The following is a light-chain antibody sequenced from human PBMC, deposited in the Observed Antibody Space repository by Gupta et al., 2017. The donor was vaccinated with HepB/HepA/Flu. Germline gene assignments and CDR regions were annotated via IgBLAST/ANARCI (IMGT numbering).Light chain of an antibody. CDR3: CSYAGSSTSWV. J-gene: IGLJ3*02. CDR2: EVS. Sequence: QSALTQPASVSGSPGQSITISCTGTSSDVGSYNLVSWYQQHPGKAPKLMIYEVSKRPSGVSNRFSGSKSGKTAYLKISGLQAEDEADDYCCSYAGSSTSWVFGGGTKLTVL. CDR1: SSDVGSYNL. V-gene: IGLV2-23*02.